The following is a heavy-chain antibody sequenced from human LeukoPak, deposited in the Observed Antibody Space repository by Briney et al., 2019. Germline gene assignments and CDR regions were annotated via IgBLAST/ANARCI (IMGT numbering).Heavy chain of an antibody. V-gene: IGHV4-39*01. J-gene: IGHJ4*02. Sequence: SETPSLTCTVSGGSIRSSYYYWGWIRQPPGKGLEWIGSIYDSGSTYYNPSLKSRVTISVDTSKNQFSLKLNSVTAADTAVYYCARVGSGYEYDYWGQGTLVTVSS. CDR2: IYDSGST. CDR3: ARVGSGYEYDY. D-gene: IGHD3-22*01. CDR1: GGSIRSSYYY.